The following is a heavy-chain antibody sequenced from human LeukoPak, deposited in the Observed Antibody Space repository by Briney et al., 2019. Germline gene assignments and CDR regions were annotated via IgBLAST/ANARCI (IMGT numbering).Heavy chain of an antibody. J-gene: IGHJ3*02. D-gene: IGHD3-22*01. CDR3: ARDPYDSNDFYYGAFDI. CDR2: IKPDGSDK. Sequence: GGSLRLSCAASGFTFSSSWMTWVRQAPGKELEWVAIIKPDGSDKSYVGSVKGRFTISRDNAKNSLYLQMNSLRAEDTAVYYCARDPYDSNDFYYGAFDIWGQGTMVTVSS. V-gene: IGHV3-7*01. CDR1: GFTFSSSW.